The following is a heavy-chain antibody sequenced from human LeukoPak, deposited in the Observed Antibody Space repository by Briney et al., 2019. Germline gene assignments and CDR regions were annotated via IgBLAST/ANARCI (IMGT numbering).Heavy chain of an antibody. CDR3: ARVGNDYYDSSGYYDY. CDR2: IIPIFGTA. Sequence: GASVKVSCKASGGTFSSYAISWVRQAPGQGLEWMGGIIPIFGTANYAQKFQGRVTITADESTSTAYMELSSLRSEDTAVYYCARVGNDYYDSSGYYDYWGQGTLVTVSS. D-gene: IGHD3-22*01. V-gene: IGHV1-69*13. CDR1: GGTFSSYA. J-gene: IGHJ4*02.